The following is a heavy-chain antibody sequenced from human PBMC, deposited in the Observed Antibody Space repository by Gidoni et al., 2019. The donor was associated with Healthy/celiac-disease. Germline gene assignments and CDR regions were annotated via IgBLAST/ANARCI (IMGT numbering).Heavy chain of an antibody. J-gene: IGHJ4*02. CDR2: INPNSGGT. V-gene: IGHV1-2*02. CDR3: ARDSPYSYGQYYFDY. CDR1: GYTFTGYY. D-gene: IGHD5-18*01. Sequence: QVQLVQSGAEVKKPGASVKVSCKASGYTFTGYYMHWVRQAPGQGLEWMGWINPNSGGTNYAQKFQGRVTMTRDTSISTAYMELSRLRSDDTAVYYCARDSPYSYGQYYFDYWGQGTLVTVSS.